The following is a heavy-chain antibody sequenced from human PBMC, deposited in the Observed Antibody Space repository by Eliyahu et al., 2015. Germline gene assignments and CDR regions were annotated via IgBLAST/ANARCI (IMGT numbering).Heavy chain of an antibody. CDR3: ARLRPRVASDI. D-gene: IGHD3-16*01. J-gene: IGHJ3*02. Sequence: QITLKESGPTLVKPTQTLTLTCTXSGFSLSXSGVGVGWIRQPPGKALEWLALIYWDDDKRYSPSLKSRLTITKDTSKNQVVLTMTNMDPVDTATYYCARLRPRVASDIWGQGTMVTVSS. V-gene: IGHV2-5*02. CDR2: IYWDDDK. CDR1: GFSLSXSGVG.